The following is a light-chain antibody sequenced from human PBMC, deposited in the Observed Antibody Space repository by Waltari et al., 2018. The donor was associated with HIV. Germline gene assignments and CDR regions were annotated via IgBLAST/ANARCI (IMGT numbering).Light chain of an antibody. Sequence: SYELTQPPSVSVSPGQTASIPCSGDKLEDKYVCWYQQKPGQSPGLVLNKDRERPSGIPQRFSGSNSGNTATLTISGTQATDEADYFCQAWDGSNGVFGGGTKLTVL. CDR3: QAWDGSNGV. J-gene: IGLJ3*02. CDR2: KDR. V-gene: IGLV3-1*01. CDR1: KLEDKY.